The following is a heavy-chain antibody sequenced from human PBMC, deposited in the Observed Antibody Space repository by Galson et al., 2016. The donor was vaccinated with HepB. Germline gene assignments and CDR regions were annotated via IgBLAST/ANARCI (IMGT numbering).Heavy chain of an antibody. D-gene: IGHD4-23*01. CDR3: ARDHDALGGYSTPGGDAVDM. CDR1: GFTFSNYW. Sequence: SLRLSCAGSGFTFSNYWMHWVRQAPGKGLVWVARVNEGGSYTDFSDSVKGRFTISRDNARNTVYLQMSSLGVEDTAIYYCARDHDALGGYSTPGGDAVDMWGQGTMVTVSA. V-gene: IGHV3-74*01. CDR2: VNEGGSYT. J-gene: IGHJ3*02.